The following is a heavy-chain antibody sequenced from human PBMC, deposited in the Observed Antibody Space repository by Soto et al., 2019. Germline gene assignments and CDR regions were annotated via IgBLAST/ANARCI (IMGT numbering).Heavy chain of an antibody. CDR3: ARGSLGATPRPYYYYGMDV. CDR2: IIPIFGTA. J-gene: IGHJ6*02. V-gene: IGHV1-69*01. D-gene: IGHD1-26*01. Sequence: QVQLVQSGAEVKKPGSSVKVSCKASGGTFSSYAISWVRQAPGQGLEWMGGIIPIFGTANYAQKFQGRVTSTADESTSTAYMELSSLRSEDTAVYYCARGSLGATPRPYYYYGMDVWGQGTTVTVSS. CDR1: GGTFSSYA.